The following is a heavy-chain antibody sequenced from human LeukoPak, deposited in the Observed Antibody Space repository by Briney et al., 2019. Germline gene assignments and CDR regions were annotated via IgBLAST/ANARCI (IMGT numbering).Heavy chain of an antibody. J-gene: IGHJ4*02. CDR1: GFTFSSYS. CDR2: ISSSSSYI. D-gene: IGHD6-19*01. V-gene: IGHV3-21*01. Sequence: GGSLRLSCAASGFTFSSYSMNWVRQAPGKRLEWVSSISSSSSYIYYADSVKGRFTISRDNAKNSLYLQMNSLRAEDTAVYYCARLIAVAGTSSDYWGQGTLVTVSS. CDR3: ARLIAVAGTSSDY.